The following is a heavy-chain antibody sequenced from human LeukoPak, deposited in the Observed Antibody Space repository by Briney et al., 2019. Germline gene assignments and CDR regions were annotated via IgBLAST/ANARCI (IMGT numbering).Heavy chain of an antibody. Sequence: PPGGSLRLSCAASGFTFSSYAMSWVRQAPGKGLEWVSAISGSGGSTYYADSVKGRFTISRDNAKNSLYLQMDSLRAEDTAVYYCARDSIDHYFFDYWGHGTLVTVSS. CDR2: ISGSGGST. V-gene: IGHV3-23*01. J-gene: IGHJ4*01. CDR3: ARDSIDHYFFDY. CDR1: GFTFSSYA. D-gene: IGHD2-15*01.